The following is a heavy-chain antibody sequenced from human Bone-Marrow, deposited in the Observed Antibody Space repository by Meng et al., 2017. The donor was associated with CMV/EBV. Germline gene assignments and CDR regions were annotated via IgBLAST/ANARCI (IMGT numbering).Heavy chain of an antibody. J-gene: IGHJ4*02. V-gene: IGHV4-30-4*08. CDR1: GGSFSGGDYF. CDR3: TRANAATRQLRGIDF. CDR2: IYSGGSD. D-gene: IGHD1-1*01. Sequence: LRLSCAVYGGSFSGGDYFWSWIRQPPGKGLEWIGYIYSGGSDYYNPALKSRVTISLDPSKNQVSLKLTSVTAADTAVYFCTRANAATRQLRGIDFWGQGTLVTVSS.